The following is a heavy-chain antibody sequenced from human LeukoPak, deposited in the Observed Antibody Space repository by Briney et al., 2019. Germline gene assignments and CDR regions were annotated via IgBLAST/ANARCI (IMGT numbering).Heavy chain of an antibody. Sequence: ASVKVSCKASGYTFSGNVMHWVRQAPGQRLEWMGWINGANGDTKYSQRLQGRVTITRDTSANTIYMELNSLRFEDTAVYFCATERVGDTWFDPWGQGTRVTVSS. V-gene: IGHV1-3*01. D-gene: IGHD3-10*01. CDR1: GYTFSGNV. CDR3: ATERVGDTWFDP. CDR2: INGANGDT. J-gene: IGHJ5*02.